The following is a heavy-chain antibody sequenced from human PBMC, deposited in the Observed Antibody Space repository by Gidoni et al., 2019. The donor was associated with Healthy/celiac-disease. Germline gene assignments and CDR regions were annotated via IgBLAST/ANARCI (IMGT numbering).Heavy chain of an antibody. Sequence: QLQLPESGPGLVKPSENLSLTCTVAGGSFSSSRYYWGWIRPPPGKWLEWMGSIYYSGSTYYNPSLKSRVTISVDTSKNQFALKLSSVTAADTAVYYCARHNGYYDFWSGYYGGNWFDPWGQGTLVTVSS. CDR3: ARHNGYYDFWSGYYGGNWFDP. V-gene: IGHV4-39*01. CDR2: IYYSGST. D-gene: IGHD3-3*01. J-gene: IGHJ5*02. CDR1: GGSFSSSRYY.